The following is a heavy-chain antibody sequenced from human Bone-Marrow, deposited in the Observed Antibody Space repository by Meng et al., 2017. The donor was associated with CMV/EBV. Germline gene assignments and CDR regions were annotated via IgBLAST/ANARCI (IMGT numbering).Heavy chain of an antibody. V-gene: IGHV1-69*05. J-gene: IGHJ6*02. CDR3: ARDGSSSSWPPNYYYGMDV. CDR1: GFTVSSNY. D-gene: IGHD6-13*01. Sequence: GGSLRLSCAASGFTVSSNYMSWVRQAPGQGLEWMGGIIPIFGTANYAQKFQGRVTITTDESTSTAYMELSSLRSEDTAVYYCARDGSSSSWPPNYYYGMDVWGQGTTVTVSS. CDR2: IIPIFGTA.